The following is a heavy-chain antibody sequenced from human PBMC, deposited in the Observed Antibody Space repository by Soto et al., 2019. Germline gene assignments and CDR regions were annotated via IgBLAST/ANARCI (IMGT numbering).Heavy chain of an antibody. V-gene: IGHV4-31*03. CDR2: IYYSGST. Sequence: PSETLSLTCTVSGGSISSGGYYWSWIRQHPGKGLEWIGYIYYSGSTYYNPSLKSRVTISVDTSKNQFSLKLSSVTAADTAVYYCASRYSSSWYMPDAFDIWGQGTMVTVSS. J-gene: IGHJ3*02. CDR1: GGSISSGGYY. D-gene: IGHD6-13*01. CDR3: ASRYSSSWYMPDAFDI.